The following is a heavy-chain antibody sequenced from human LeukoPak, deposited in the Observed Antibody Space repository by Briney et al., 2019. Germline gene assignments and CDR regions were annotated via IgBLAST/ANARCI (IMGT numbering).Heavy chain of an antibody. Sequence: SETLSLTCAVYGGSFSGYYWSWIRQPPGKGLEWIGYIYYSGSTYYNPSLKSRVTISVDTSKNQFSLKLSSVTAADTAVYYCARGHYDFWSGYPPNYFDYWGQGTLVTVSS. CDR3: ARGHYDFWSGYPPNYFDY. CDR1: GGSFSGYY. V-gene: IGHV4-30-4*08. CDR2: IYYSGST. D-gene: IGHD3-3*01. J-gene: IGHJ4*02.